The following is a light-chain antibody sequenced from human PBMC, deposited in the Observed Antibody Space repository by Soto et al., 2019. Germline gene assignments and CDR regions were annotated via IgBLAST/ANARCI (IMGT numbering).Light chain of an antibody. CDR3: QQYGGSPLIT. Sequence: EVVLTQSPGTLSLSPGERATLSCRASQSVSSSYLAWYQQKPGQAPRLLIYGASIRATGIPDRFTGSGSGTDFTLSIRRLEPEDFAVYFCQQYGGSPLITFGQGTRLEIK. V-gene: IGKV3-20*01. CDR2: GAS. J-gene: IGKJ5*01. CDR1: QSVSSSY.